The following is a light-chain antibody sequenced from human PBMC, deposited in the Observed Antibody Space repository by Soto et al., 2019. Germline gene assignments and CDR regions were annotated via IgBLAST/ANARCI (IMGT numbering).Light chain of an antibody. J-gene: IGKJ4*02. CDR1: QSVRSY. CDR2: ETS. Sequence: EIVLTQSPATLSLSPGESATLSCRASQSVRSYLAWYQKKPGQAPRLLFYETSNRATGVPARFSGSGSGTDIPLTISSLAAEYAAVYYCQQRSLWPLTFGGGTKVEIK. V-gene: IGKV3-11*01. CDR3: QQRSLWPLT.